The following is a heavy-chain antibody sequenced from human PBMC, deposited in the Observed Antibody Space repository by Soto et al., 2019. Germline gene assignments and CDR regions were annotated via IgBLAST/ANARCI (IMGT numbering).Heavy chain of an antibody. J-gene: IGHJ4*02. Sequence: SETLSLTCAVSGGSISSSNWWSWVRQPPGKGLEWIGEIYHSGSTNYNPSLKSRVTISVDKSKNQFSLKLSSVTAADTAVYYCARKYESSYGPNTYFDYWGQGTLVTVSS. CDR3: ARKYESSYGPNTYFDY. CDR2: IYHSGST. CDR1: GGSISSSNW. D-gene: IGHD5-18*01. V-gene: IGHV4-4*02.